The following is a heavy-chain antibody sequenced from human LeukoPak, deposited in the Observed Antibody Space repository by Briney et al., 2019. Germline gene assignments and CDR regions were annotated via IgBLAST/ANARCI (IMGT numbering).Heavy chain of an antibody. V-gene: IGHV1-8*01. Sequence: GASVKVSCKASGYTFTSHDINWVRQATGQGHEWMGWMSPNSGDTGYAQKFQGRVTMTSDSPISTAYMELSSLRSEDTAIYYCVRTPPNWGFDYWGQGTLVTVSS. J-gene: IGHJ4*02. D-gene: IGHD7-27*01. CDR1: GYTFTSHD. CDR3: VRTPPNWGFDY. CDR2: MSPNSGDT.